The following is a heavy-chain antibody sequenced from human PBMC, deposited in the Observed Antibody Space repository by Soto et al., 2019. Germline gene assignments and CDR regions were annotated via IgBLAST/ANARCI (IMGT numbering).Heavy chain of an antibody. CDR3: ASRDPGTSVDY. CDR1: GGSFTSNNW. D-gene: IGHD1-7*01. CDR2: IYRTGRT. Sequence: SETLSLTCAVSGGSFTSNNWWTWVRQPPGQGLEWIGEIYRTGRTNYNPSLKSRGTISLDKSEIQFSLKVTSLTAADTAVYYCASRDPGTSVDYWGQGTLVTVSS. J-gene: IGHJ4*02. V-gene: IGHV4-4*02.